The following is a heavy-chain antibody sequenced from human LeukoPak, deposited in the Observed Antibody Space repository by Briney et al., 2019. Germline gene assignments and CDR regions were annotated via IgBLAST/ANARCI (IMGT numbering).Heavy chain of an antibody. V-gene: IGHV3-53*01. CDR3: ARRAGAYSHPYDY. CDR1: GFTVGSDA. CDR2: IYSGGST. J-gene: IGHJ4*02. Sequence: GGSLRLSCTVSGFTVGSDAMSWVRRAPGTGLEWVSFIYSGGSTHYSDSVKGRFTISRDNSKNTLYLQMNSLRAEDTAVYYCARRAGAYSHPYDYWGQGTLVTVSS. D-gene: IGHD4/OR15-4a*01.